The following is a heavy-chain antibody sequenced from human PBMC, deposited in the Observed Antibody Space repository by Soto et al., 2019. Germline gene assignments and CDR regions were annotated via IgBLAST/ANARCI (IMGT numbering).Heavy chain of an antibody. CDR3: VRGELRPRFDD. CDR1: GFTFNNYG. D-gene: IGHD1-7*01. V-gene: IGHV3-30*03. CDR2: ISFDGRNT. J-gene: IGHJ4*02. Sequence: PWGSLRLSCAPAGFTFNNYGMHWVRQAPGKGLEWVVVISFDGRNTYYADSVKGRFTISRDTSKNTLSLQMNSLRVEDTAVYYCVRGELRPRFDDWGQGTLVTVSS.